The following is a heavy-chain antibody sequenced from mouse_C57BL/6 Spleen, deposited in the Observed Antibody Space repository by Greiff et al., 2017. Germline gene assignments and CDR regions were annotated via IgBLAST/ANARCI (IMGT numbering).Heavy chain of an antibody. D-gene: IGHD2-4*01. Sequence: EVKLMESGPGLVKPSQSLSLTCSVTGYSITSGYYWNWIRQFPGNKLEWMGYISYDGSNNSNPSLKNRISITRDPSKNQFFLKLNSVTTEDTATYYCASEGLRRSMDYWGQGTSVTVSS. J-gene: IGHJ4*01. V-gene: IGHV3-6*01. CDR3: ASEGLRRSMDY. CDR2: ISYDGSN. CDR1: GYSITSGYY.